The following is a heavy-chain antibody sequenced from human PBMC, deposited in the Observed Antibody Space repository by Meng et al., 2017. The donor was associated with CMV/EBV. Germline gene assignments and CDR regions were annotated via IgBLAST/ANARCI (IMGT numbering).Heavy chain of an antibody. D-gene: IGHD5-18*01. Sequence: SGFTFRSYAMIWVRPAPGKGLEWVSAISGSGGSTYYADSVQGRFTISRDNSKNTLYLQMNSLRAEDTAVYYCASPMQGYSYGSGYHYWGQGTLVTVSS. CDR1: GFTFRSYA. CDR2: ISGSGGST. CDR3: ASPMQGYSYGSGYHY. J-gene: IGHJ4*02. V-gene: IGHV3-23*01.